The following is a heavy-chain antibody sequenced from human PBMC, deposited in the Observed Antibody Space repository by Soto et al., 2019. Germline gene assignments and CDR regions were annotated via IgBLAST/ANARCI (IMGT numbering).Heavy chain of an antibody. CDR3: ARVRGWYGDSEYYFDY. J-gene: IGHJ4*02. Sequence: SETLSLTCTVSGGSISSSSYYWGWIRQPPGKGLEWIGSIYYSGSTYYNPSLKSRVTISVDTSKNQFSLKLSSVTAADTAVYYCARVRGWYGDSEYYFDYWGQGTLVTVSS. CDR2: IYYSGST. D-gene: IGHD4-17*01. V-gene: IGHV4-39*01. CDR1: GGSISSSSYY.